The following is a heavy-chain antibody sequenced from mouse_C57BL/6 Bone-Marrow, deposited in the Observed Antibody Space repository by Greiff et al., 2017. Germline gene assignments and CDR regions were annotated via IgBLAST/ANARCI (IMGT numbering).Heavy chain of an antibody. Sequence: QVQLQQPGAELVMPGASVKLSCKASGYTFTSYWMHWVKQRPGQGLEWIGEIDPSDSYTNYNQKFKGKSTLTVDKSSSTAYMQLSSLTSEDSAVYYCARGGYGYDGPWFAYWGQGTLVTVSA. D-gene: IGHD2-2*01. CDR1: GYTFTSYW. J-gene: IGHJ3*01. V-gene: IGHV1-69*01. CDR3: ARGGYGYDGPWFAY. CDR2: IDPSDSYT.